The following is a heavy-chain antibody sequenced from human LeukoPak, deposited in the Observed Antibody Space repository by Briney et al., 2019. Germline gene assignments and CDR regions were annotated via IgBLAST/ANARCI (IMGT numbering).Heavy chain of an antibody. CDR2: ISGSGGTT. Sequence: GGSLRLSCAASGFTFSSYATSWVRQAPGKGLEWVSTISGSGGTTYYADSVKGWFTISRDNSKNTLYLQMYSLRAEDTAVYYCAKASAFDSSGYSVDSWGQGTLLTVSS. D-gene: IGHD3-22*01. J-gene: IGHJ4*02. V-gene: IGHV3-23*01. CDR1: GFTFSSYA. CDR3: AKASAFDSSGYSVDS.